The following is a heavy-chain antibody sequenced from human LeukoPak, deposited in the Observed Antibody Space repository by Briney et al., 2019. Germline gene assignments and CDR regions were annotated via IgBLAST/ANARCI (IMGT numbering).Heavy chain of an antibody. D-gene: IGHD2-2*01. J-gene: IGHJ3*02. V-gene: IGHV1-18*04. CDR1: GYTFTGYY. Sequence: ASVKVSCKASGYTFTGYYMHWVRQAPGQGLEWMGWISAYSGNTNYAQKIQGRVTMTTDTSTSTAYMELRSLRSDDTAVYYCARVYCSSTSCYQGHAFDIWGQGTMVTVSS. CDR3: ARVYCSSTSCYQGHAFDI. CDR2: ISAYSGNT.